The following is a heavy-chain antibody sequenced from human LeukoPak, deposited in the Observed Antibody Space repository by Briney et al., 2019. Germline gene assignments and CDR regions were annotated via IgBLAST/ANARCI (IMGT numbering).Heavy chain of an antibody. CDR3: ASDATRNAFDI. D-gene: IGHD5-12*01. CDR2: IYTSGST. Sequence: PSGTLSLTCTVSGGSISSYYWSWIRQPAGKGLEWIGRIYTSGSTNYNPSLKSRVTMSVDTSKNQFSLKLSSVTAADTAVYYCASDATRNAFDIWGQGTMVTVSS. V-gene: IGHV4-4*07. CDR1: GGSISSYY. J-gene: IGHJ3*02.